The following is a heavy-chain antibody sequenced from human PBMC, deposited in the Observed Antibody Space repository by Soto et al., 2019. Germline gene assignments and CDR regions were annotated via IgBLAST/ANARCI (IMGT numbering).Heavy chain of an antibody. CDR1: GASISSGGYF. V-gene: IGHV4-31*03. CDR3: ARGSLSKIRGVSARFDP. Sequence: QVQLQESGPGLVKPSQTLSLTCTVSGASISSGGYFWTWIRQHPGKGLEWIGYSYYSGSTYYNPSHTRRVSTSLDTSKNQFSLKVAAVTAADTAVYFCARGSLSKIRGVSARFDPWGQGTLVTVSS. D-gene: IGHD3-10*01. J-gene: IGHJ5*02. CDR2: SYYSGST.